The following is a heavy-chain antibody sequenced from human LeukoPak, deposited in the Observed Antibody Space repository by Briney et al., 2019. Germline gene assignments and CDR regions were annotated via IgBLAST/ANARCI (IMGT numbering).Heavy chain of an antibody. CDR1: GGSFSGYY. CDR3: ARSYRVDYFDY. Sequence: SETLSLTCAVYGGSFSGYYWSWIRQPPGKGLGWIGEINHSGSTNYNPSLKSRVTISVDTSKNQFSLKLSSVTAADTAVYYCARSYRVDYFDYWGRGTLVTVSS. CDR2: INHSGST. J-gene: IGHJ4*02. D-gene: IGHD2-2*02. V-gene: IGHV4-34*01.